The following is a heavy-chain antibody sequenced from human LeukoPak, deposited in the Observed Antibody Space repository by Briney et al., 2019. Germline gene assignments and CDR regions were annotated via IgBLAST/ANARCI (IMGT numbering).Heavy chain of an antibody. CDR3: AKDRRLSAVGSFDN. CDR2: INPTSGYT. V-gene: IGHV1-2*02. D-gene: IGHD6-13*01. Sequence: ASVKVSCKASGYTVTDYYIRWVRQAPRLGLEWMGWINPTSGYTNYAPKFQGRVSVTMDTSISTAYMELTSLTPDDTAVYYCAKDRRLSAVGSFDNWGQGTLVTVSS. J-gene: IGHJ4*02. CDR1: GYTVTDYY.